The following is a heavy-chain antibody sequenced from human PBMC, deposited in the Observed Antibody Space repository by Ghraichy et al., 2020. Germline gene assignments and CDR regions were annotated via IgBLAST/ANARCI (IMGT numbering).Heavy chain of an antibody. Sequence: GGSLRLSCAASGFTFSSYAMSWVRQAPGKGLEWVSAISGSGGSTYYADSVKGRFTISRDNSKNTLYLQMNSLRAEDTAVYYCAKDQLRCGGSCYTWFDPWGQGTLVTVSS. CDR2: ISGSGGST. V-gene: IGHV3-23*01. J-gene: IGHJ5*02. D-gene: IGHD2-15*01. CDR1: GFTFSSYA. CDR3: AKDQLRCGGSCYTWFDP.